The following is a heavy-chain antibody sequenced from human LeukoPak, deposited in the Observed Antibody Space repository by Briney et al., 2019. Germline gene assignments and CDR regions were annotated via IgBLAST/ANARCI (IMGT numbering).Heavy chain of an antibody. CDR1: GGSFSGYY. D-gene: IGHD3-10*01. V-gene: IGHV4-34*01. CDR3: ARARYYGSGSYRFAGGTPPPQKGNWFDP. J-gene: IGHJ5*02. Sequence: SETLSLTCAVYGGSFSGYYWSWIRQPPGKGLEWIGEINHSGSTNYNPSLKSRVTISVDTSKNQFSLKLSSVTAADTAVYYCARARYYGSGSYRFAGGTPPPQKGNWFDPWGQGTLVTVSS. CDR2: INHSGST.